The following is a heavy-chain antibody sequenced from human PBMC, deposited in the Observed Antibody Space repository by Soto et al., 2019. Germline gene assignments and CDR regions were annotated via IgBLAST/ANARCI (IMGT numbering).Heavy chain of an antibody. CDR3: ARDRPSVYVGVATDVLRDYYYYYGMDV. Sequence: GGSLRLSCAASGFTFSSYAMHWVRQAPGKGLEWVAVISYDGSNKYYADSVKGRFTISRDNSKNTLYLQMNSLRAEDTAVYYCARDRPSVYVGVATDVLRDYYYYYGMDVWGQGTTVTVSS. CDR1: GFTFSSYA. CDR2: ISYDGSNK. D-gene: IGHD3-3*01. V-gene: IGHV3-30-3*01. J-gene: IGHJ6*02.